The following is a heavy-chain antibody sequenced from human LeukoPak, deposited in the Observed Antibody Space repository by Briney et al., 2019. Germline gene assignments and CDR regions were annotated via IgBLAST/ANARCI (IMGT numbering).Heavy chain of an antibody. CDR1: GYTFTTYQ. V-gene: IGHV1-46*01. J-gene: IGHJ4*02. D-gene: IGHD3-22*01. CDR3: ARTYYYDSSGYAARY. Sequence: EASVKVSCKPSGYTFTTYQIHWVRQAPGQGLEWMGIINPSGGSTSYAQKFQGRVTMTRDTSTSTVYMEVNSLTPEDTAVYYCARTYYYDSSGYAARYWGQGTLLTVSS. CDR2: INPSGGST.